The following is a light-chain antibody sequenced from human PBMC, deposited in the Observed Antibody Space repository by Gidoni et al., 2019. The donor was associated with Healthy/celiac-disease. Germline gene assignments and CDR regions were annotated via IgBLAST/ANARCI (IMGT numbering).Light chain of an antibody. CDR3: QQRSNWSSIT. V-gene: IGKV3-11*02. CDR2: DAS. CDR1: QSVSSY. Sequence: EIVLTQSPATLSLSPGERATLSCRASQSVSSYLAWYQQKTGQAPRLLIYDASNRATGIPARLSGSGWGREVTLTISSIEPEDVSVYYCQQRSNWSSITFGQGTRLEIK. J-gene: IGKJ5*01.